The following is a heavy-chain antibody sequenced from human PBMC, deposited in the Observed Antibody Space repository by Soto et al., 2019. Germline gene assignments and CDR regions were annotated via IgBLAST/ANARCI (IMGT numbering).Heavy chain of an antibody. CDR1: GYTFTGYF. CDR3: AKGCAVIMGAHY. D-gene: IGHD1-26*01. V-gene: IGHV1-2*02. CDR2: INPRSGDT. J-gene: IGHJ4*02. Sequence: QVQLVQSGAEVKKPGASVKVSCKASGYTFTGYFIHWVRQAPGQGLEWMGWINPRSGDTNYAQNFQGRVTMTRDTSITTAYMELSTLRSDDTAVYYCAKGCAVIMGAHYWGQGTLLTVAS.